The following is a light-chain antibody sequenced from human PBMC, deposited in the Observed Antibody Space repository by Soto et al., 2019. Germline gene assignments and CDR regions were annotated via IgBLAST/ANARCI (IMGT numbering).Light chain of an antibody. CDR2: EDD. V-gene: IGLV6-57*03. Sequence: NFMLTQPHSVSESPGKTVTISCTRISGSIASNSVQWFQQRPGSAPTTVIFEDDQRPSGVPDRFSGSIDSSSNSASLTISGLKTEDEADYYFLSFDSDTQVFGGGTKLTVL. J-gene: IGLJ3*02. CDR3: LSFDSDTQV. CDR1: SGSIASNS.